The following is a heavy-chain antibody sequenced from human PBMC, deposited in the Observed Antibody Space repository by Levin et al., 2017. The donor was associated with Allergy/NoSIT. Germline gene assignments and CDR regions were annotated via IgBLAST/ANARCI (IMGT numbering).Heavy chain of an antibody. V-gene: IGHV3-73*01. CDR1: GFTFSGAT. CDR3: TRHGVYARRWSQDDY. J-gene: IGHJ4*02. D-gene: IGHD2-8*01. CDR2: IRGKTDNYAT. Sequence: PGGSLRLSCKGSGFTFSGATMHWVRQAPGKGLEWVGRIRGKTDNYATAYGASVKGRFTISRDDSKSTAFLEMNRPKTDDTALYYCTRHGVYARRWSQDDYWGQGTLVGVSS.